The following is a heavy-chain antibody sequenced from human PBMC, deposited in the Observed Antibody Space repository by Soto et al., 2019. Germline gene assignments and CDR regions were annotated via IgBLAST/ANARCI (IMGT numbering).Heavy chain of an antibody. CDR1: GYIFTNHY. D-gene: IGHD3-22*01. CDR2: INPSGGST. Sequence: QVQLVQSGAEVKKPGASVKVSCKASGYIFTNHYLHWVRQAPGQGLEWMGIINPSGGSTNYLQKFQGRITMTRDTSSSTVSMELSSLRSEDTAVYFCARADYYDSSGFYYDCWGQGSLVTVSS. J-gene: IGHJ4*02. CDR3: ARADYYDSSGFYYDC. V-gene: IGHV1-46*01.